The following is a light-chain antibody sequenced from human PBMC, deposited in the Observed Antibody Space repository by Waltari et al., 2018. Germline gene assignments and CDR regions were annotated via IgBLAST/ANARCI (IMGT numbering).Light chain of an antibody. CDR1: HSISTW. CDR2: EAS. V-gene: IGKV1-5*03. Sequence: DIQMTQSPSTLSASVGDRGTITCRASHSISTWLAWYQQKPGKAPKLLIYEASSLENGAPSRFSGSGSGTEFTLTISSLQPDDFATYYCQQFNTYPIPFGRGTKVDIK. CDR3: QQFNTYPIP. J-gene: IGKJ3*01.